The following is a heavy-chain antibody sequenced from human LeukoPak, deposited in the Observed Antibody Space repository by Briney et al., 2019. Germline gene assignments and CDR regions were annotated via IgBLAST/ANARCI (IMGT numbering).Heavy chain of an antibody. J-gene: IGHJ4*02. V-gene: IGHV3-23*01. CDR1: KFNFA. CDR2: ISGSGDAT. Sequence: GGSLRLSCAASKFNFAMSWGRQTADKRLEWVSAISGSGDATFYTDSVKGRFTISRDNSKNTLYLQMNNLRVEDTAVYYCAKGHFASSSFFDYWGQGTLVTVSS. D-gene: IGHD6-6*01. CDR3: AKGHFASSSFFDY.